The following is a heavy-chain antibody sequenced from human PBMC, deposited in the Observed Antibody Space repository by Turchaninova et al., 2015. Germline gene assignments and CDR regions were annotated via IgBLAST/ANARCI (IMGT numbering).Heavy chain of an antibody. Sequence: EVKKPGASVKVSCKASGYDFSNYYVHWVRQAPGQGPEWMGIIKPSRGATNYAQKFQGRLTMTRDTSTSTVYMELSSLRSEDTAVYFCAKVAGAQPNCGVDCYFDYWGQGTLVTVSS. J-gene: IGHJ4*02. D-gene: IGHD2-21*02. CDR3: AKVAGAQPNCGVDCYFDY. V-gene: IGHV1-46*01. CDR1: GYDFSNYY. CDR2: IKPSRGAT.